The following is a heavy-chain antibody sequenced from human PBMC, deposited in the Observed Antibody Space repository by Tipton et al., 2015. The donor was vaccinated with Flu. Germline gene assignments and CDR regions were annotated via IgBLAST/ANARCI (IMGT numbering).Heavy chain of an antibody. CDR3: ARGLGGNNPY. Sequence: TLSLTCTVSGGSISTSGYYWGWIRQPPGKGLEWIGSIRYGGSSYYTPSLKSRVTISLDMSKDQFSLKLASVTAADTAVYYCARGLGGNNPYWGRGTLVTVSS. J-gene: IGHJ4*02. CDR2: IRYGGSS. CDR1: GGSISTSGYY. D-gene: IGHD1-14*01. V-gene: IGHV4-39*07.